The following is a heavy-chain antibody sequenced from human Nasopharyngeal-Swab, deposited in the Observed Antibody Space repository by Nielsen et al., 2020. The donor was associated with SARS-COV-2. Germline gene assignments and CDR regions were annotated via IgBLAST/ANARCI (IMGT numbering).Heavy chain of an antibody. CDR1: GYTFTSYG. V-gene: IGHV1-18*04. Sequence: ASVKVSCKASGYTFTSYGISWVRQAPGQGLEWMGWISAYNGNANYAQKLQGRVTMTTDTSTSTAYMELRSLRSEDTAVYYCARVGGIPFQQLGPFDPWGQGTLVTASS. J-gene: IGHJ5*02. D-gene: IGHD6-13*01. CDR2: ISAYNGNA. CDR3: ARVGGIPFQQLGPFDP.